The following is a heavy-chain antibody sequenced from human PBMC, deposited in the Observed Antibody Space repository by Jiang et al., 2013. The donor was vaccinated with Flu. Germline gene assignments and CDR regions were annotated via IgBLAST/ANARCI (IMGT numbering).Heavy chain of an antibody. CDR2: IYPGDSES. D-gene: IGHD1-26*01. V-gene: IGHV5-51*01. Sequence: GAEVKKPGESLKISCKDSGYSFISYWIGWVRQVPGKGLEWMGIIYPGDSESRYSSSFEGQVTISADKSISTAYLQWSSLEASDSAMYYCARVGPYWYFDLWGRGTLVTVSS. CDR3: ARVGPYWYFDL. J-gene: IGHJ2*01. CDR1: GYSFISYW.